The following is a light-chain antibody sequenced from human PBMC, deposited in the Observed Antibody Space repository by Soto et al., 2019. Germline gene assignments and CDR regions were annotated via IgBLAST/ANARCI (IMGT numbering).Light chain of an antibody. Sequence: EIVLTQSPGTLSLSPGEIATLSCRASQSVSSSYLAWYQQKPGQAPRLLIYGASSRATGIPDRFSGSGSGTDFTLTSSRLEPEDFAVYYCQQYGSSPTFGQGTKVELK. CDR2: GAS. V-gene: IGKV3-20*01. CDR3: QQYGSSPT. J-gene: IGKJ1*01. CDR1: QSVSSSY.